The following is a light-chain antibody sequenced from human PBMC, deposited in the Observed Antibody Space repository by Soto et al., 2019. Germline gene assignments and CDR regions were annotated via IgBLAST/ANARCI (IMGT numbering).Light chain of an antibody. CDR3: SSFTSRDTLV. V-gene: IGLV2-11*01. CDR2: DVG. J-gene: IGLJ3*02. CDR1: SSDVGAYIY. Sequence: QSALTQPRSVSGSPGQSVTISCTGTSSDVGAYIYVSWYQQYPAKAPKVMIYDVGRRPSGVPDRFSGSKSGNTASLTISGLQAEDEAVYFCSSFTSRDTLVFGGGTKLTVL.